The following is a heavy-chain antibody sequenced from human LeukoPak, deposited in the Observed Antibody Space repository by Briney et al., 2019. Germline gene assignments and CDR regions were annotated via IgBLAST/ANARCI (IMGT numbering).Heavy chain of an antibody. CDR2: IYSGGST. V-gene: IGHV3-66*01. CDR3: ARRYSSTWYGGLY. CDR1: GFTVSSNY. D-gene: IGHD6-13*01. J-gene: IGHJ4*02. Sequence: GGSLRLSCAASGFTVSSNYMSWVRQAPGKGLEWVSIIYSGGSTYYADSVKGRFTISRDNSKSTLYLQMNSLRAEDTAVYYCARRYSSTWYGGLYWGQGTLVTVSS.